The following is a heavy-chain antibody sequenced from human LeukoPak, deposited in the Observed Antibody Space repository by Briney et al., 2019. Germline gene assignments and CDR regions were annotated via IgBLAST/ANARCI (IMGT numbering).Heavy chain of an antibody. CDR3: ARFRSPPFGY. Sequence: PGGSLRLSCAASGFTFSSYSMNWVRQAPGKGLEWVSYISSSSSTIYYAGSVKGRFTISRDNAKNSLYLQMNSLRAEDTAVYYCARFRSPPFGYWGQGTLVTVSS. J-gene: IGHJ4*02. CDR1: GFTFSSYS. V-gene: IGHV3-48*01. D-gene: IGHD6-13*01. CDR2: ISSSSSTI.